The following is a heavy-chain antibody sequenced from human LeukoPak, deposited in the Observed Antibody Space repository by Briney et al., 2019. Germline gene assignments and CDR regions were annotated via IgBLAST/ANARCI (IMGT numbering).Heavy chain of an antibody. CDR3: ARTAYEILTGFFPDY. V-gene: IGHV4-39*01. CDR2: IYYSGST. Sequence: PSETLSLTCTVSGGSISSSSYYWGWIRQPPGKGLEWIGSIYYSGSTYYNPSLKSRVTISVDTSKNQFSLKLSSVTAADTAVFYSARTAYEILTGFFPDYWGQGTLVTVSS. CDR1: GGSISSSSYY. J-gene: IGHJ4*02. D-gene: IGHD3-9*01.